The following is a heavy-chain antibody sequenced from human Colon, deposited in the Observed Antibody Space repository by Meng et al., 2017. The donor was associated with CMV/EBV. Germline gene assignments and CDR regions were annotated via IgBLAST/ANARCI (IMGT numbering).Heavy chain of an antibody. CDR1: GGSITYYY. CDR2: VYYNGIT. J-gene: IGHJ4*02. V-gene: IGHV4-59*13. CDR3: ARDGEGGDDVFEY. Sequence: SETLSLTCSVSGGSITYYYLSWSRQPPGRGPEWIGYVYYNGITKVNPSLQSRVTISTDTSKNQVSLKLTSVAAADTAIYYCARDGEGGDDVFEYWGQGILVTVSS. D-gene: IGHD3-10*01.